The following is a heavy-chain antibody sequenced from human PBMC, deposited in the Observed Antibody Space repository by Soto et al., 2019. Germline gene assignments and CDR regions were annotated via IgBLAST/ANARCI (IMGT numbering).Heavy chain of an antibody. CDR2: IYWDDDK. V-gene: IGHV2-5*02. CDR3: SHMEARVASYGLDV. J-gene: IGHJ6*02. CDR1: GFSLDTSGVG. D-gene: IGHD2-15*01. Sequence: QITLKESGPTLVKPTQTLTLTCTFSGFSLDTSGVGVAWIRQPPGKALEWLTLIYWDDDKRYSPSLRSRLTITKDTSENRVVLKMTNMDPVDTATYYCSHMEARVASYGLDVWGQGTTVNVSS.